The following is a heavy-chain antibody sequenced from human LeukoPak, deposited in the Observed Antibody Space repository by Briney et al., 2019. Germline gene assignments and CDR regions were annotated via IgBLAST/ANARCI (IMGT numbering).Heavy chain of an antibody. CDR2: IYYSGST. J-gene: IGHJ6*02. D-gene: IGHD6-6*01. CDR1: GGSISSGGYY. CDR3: ARDSSSLNYYYGMDV. V-gene: IGHV4-31*03. Sequence: PSQTLSLTCTVSGGSISSGGYYWSWIRQHPGKGLEWIGYIYYSGSTYYNPSLKSRVTISVDTSKNQFSLKLSTVTAADTAVYYRARDSSSLNYYYGMDVWGQGTTVTVSS.